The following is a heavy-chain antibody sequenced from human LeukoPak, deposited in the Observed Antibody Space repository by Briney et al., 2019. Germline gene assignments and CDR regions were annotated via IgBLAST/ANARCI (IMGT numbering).Heavy chain of an antibody. V-gene: IGHV4-39*07. Sequence: PGGSLRLSCAASGFTFSSYAMSWVRQAPGKGLEWIGSIYYSGSTYYNPSLKSRVTISVDTSKNQFSLKLTSVAAADTAVYYCARDPHGQIRPWGQGTLVTVSS. CDR2: IYYSGST. CDR3: ARDPHGQIRP. J-gene: IGHJ5*02. CDR1: GFTFSSYA. D-gene: IGHD5-24*01.